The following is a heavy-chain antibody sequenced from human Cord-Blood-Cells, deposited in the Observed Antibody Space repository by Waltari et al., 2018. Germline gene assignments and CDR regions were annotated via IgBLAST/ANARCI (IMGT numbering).Heavy chain of an antibody. V-gene: IGHV4-34*01. CDR1: GGSFSGYY. CDR3: ASGRAKRSYGPYFDY. J-gene: IGHJ4*02. CDR2: INHSGST. D-gene: IGHD5-18*01. Sequence: QVQLQQWGAGLLKPSETLSLTCAVYGGSFSGYYWSWIRQPPGKGLEWIGEINHSGSTNYNPSLKSRVTISVDTSKNQFSLKLSSVTAADTAVYYCASGRAKRSYGPYFDYWGQGTLVTVSS.